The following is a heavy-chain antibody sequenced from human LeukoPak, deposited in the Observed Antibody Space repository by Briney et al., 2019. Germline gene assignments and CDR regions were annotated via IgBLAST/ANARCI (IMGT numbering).Heavy chain of an antibody. CDR1: GGSISSGDYY. V-gene: IGHV4-30-4*01. CDR3: AIIKNYDFWSGYYTGNWFDP. J-gene: IGHJ5*02. D-gene: IGHD3-3*01. Sequence: PSQTLSLTCTVSGGSISSGDYYWSWIRQPPGKGLEWIGYIYYSGSTYYNPSLKSRVTISVDTSKNQFSLKLSSVTAADTAVYYCAIIKNYDFWSGYYTGNWFDPWGQGTLVTVSS. CDR2: IYYSGST.